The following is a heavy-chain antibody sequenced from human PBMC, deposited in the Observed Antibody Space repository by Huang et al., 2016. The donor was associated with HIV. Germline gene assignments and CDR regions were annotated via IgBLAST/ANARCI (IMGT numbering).Heavy chain of an antibody. CDR3: ARDKEAGTPFFDP. V-gene: IGHV1-3*01. CDR1: GFNFLSYA. J-gene: IGHJ5*02. Sequence: QVQLVQSGTEVEKPGASVKLSCKPSGFNFLSYAFHWVRQAPGQRLEWMGWINGNGDTKYAEKFQGRVTITSDRSANIGYVDVKRLTYEDTAIYYCARDKEAGTPFFDPWGQGTLVTVSS. CDR2: INGNGDT. D-gene: IGHD6-19*01.